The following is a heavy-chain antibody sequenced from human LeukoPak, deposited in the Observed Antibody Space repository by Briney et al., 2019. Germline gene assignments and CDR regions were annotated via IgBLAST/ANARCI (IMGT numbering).Heavy chain of an antibody. D-gene: IGHD2-15*01. J-gene: IGHJ4*02. CDR3: ARESSVTATY. V-gene: IGHV4-61*02. CDR2: VGRMYNREST. Sequence: SETLSLTCTVSGGSIGSGTYYWNWIRQPAGKGLEWIGRVGRMYNRESTNYNPSLKSPVTISVDTSNDQFSLELTSVTAADTAVYYCARESSVTATYWGQGTLVIVSS. CDR1: GGSIGSGTYY.